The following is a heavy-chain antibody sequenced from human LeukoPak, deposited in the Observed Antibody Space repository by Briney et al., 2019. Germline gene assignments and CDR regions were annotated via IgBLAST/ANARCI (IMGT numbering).Heavy chain of an antibody. Sequence: PSETLSLTCTVSGASISNYYWSWIRQPPGKGLECIGYVSYSGRTNHNPSLKSRVTISADTSKNQFSLKLTSVTAADTAVYYCARFKSGPGCSSASCTDFDYWGQGTLVTVSS. V-gene: IGHV4-59*08. CDR1: GASISNYY. CDR2: VSYSGRT. CDR3: ARFKSGPGCSSASCTDFDY. J-gene: IGHJ4*02. D-gene: IGHD2-2*01.